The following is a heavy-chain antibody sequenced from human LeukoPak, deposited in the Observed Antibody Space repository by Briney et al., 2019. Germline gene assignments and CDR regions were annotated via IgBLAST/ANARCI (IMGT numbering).Heavy chain of an antibody. CDR1: GGSFSGYY. CDR2: INHSGST. CDR3: ARGFGYYYGSGIERRLDY. V-gene: IGHV4-34*01. D-gene: IGHD3-10*01. J-gene: IGHJ4*02. Sequence: SETLSLTCAVYGGSFSGYYWSWLRQPPGKGLEWIGEINHSGSTNYNPSLKSRVTISVDTSKNQFSLKLSSVTAADTAVYYCARGFGYYYGSGIERRLDYWGQGTLVTVSS.